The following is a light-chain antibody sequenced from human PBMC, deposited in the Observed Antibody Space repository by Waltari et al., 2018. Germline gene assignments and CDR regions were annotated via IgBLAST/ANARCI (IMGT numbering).Light chain of an antibody. J-gene: IGKJ2*03. CDR1: QSISNY. Sequence: DIPMTLSPSTVSLYVGDTNTITCRASQSISNYLAWYQQKPGKAPKLLIYKASSSGSGVPSRFSGSGSGTEFTLTISSLQPDDFATYYCQQYNTYSSFGQGTKLEIK. CDR3: QQYNTYSS. V-gene: IGKV1-5*03. CDR2: KAS.